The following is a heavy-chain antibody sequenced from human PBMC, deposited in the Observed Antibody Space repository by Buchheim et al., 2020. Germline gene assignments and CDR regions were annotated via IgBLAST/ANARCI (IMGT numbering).Heavy chain of an antibody. CDR3: AVTTRGDFWSWGWFDP. D-gene: IGHD3-3*01. J-gene: IGHJ5*02. Sequence: QVQLQQWGAGLLKPSETLSLNCAVYGGSFSRSSWSWIRQTPGKGLEWIGEINHTGSTNYNPSLKSRVTISVDRSKNQVSLKLTSVTAADTAVYDCAVTTRGDFWSWGWFDPWGQGTL. V-gene: IGHV4-34*02. CDR1: GGSFSRSS. CDR2: INHTGST.